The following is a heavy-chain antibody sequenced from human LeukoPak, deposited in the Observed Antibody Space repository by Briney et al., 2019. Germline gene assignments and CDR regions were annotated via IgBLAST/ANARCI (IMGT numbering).Heavy chain of an antibody. CDR1: GFTFSSYS. Sequence: GGSLRLSCAASGFTFSSYSMNWVRQAPGKXXXXXXXXXSSSSYIYYADSVKGRFTISRDNAKNSLYLQMNSLRAEDTAVYYCARDRAPYYYDSSGYDYWGQGTLVTVSS. J-gene: IGHJ4*02. CDR3: ARDRAPYYYDSSGYDY. D-gene: IGHD3-22*01. CDR2: XXSSSSYI. V-gene: IGHV3-21*01.